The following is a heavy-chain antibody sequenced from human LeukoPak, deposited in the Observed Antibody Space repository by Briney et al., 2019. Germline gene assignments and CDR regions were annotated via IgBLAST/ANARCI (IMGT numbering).Heavy chain of an antibody. Sequence: GGTLRLSCAASGFTFSSYGMSWVRQAPGKGLEWVSAISGSGGSTYYADSVKGRFTISRDNSKNTLYLQMNSLRAEDTAVYYCAKDFRGYSGYDPDAFDIWGQGTMVTVSS. CDR1: GFTFSSYG. V-gene: IGHV3-23*01. J-gene: IGHJ3*02. CDR2: ISGSGGST. CDR3: AKDFRGYSGYDPDAFDI. D-gene: IGHD5-12*01.